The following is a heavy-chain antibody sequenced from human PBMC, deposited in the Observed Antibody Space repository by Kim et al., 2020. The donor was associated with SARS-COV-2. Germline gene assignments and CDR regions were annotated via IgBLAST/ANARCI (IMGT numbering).Heavy chain of an antibody. Sequence: SETLSLTCAVYGGSFSGYYWSWIRQPPGKGLEWIGEINHSGSTNYNPSLKSRVTISVDTSKNQFSLKLSSVTAADTAVYYCARGSRGMVRGVIMRYYYYGMDVWGQGTTVTVSS. D-gene: IGHD3-10*01. J-gene: IGHJ6*02. CDR2: INHSGST. CDR1: GGSFSGYY. CDR3: ARGSRGMVRGVIMRYYYYGMDV. V-gene: IGHV4-34*01.